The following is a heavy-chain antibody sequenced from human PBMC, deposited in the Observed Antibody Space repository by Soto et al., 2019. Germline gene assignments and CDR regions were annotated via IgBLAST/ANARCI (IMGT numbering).Heavy chain of an antibody. CDR3: AKDLTRQLAYWLDP. J-gene: IGHJ5*02. Sequence: GASVKVSCKASGFSFTGYYIHWLRQAPGQGLEWMGWINAHSGGTEYAQKFQGRVTLTRDTSIATAYLTLTSLTSDATALYYCAKDLTRQLAYWLDPWGQGTQVTVS. CDR1: GFSFTGYY. D-gene: IGHD6-6*01. V-gene: IGHV1-2*02. CDR2: INAHSGGT.